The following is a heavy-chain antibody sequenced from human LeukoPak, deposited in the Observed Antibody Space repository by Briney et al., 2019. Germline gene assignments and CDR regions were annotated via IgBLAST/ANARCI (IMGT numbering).Heavy chain of an antibody. V-gene: IGHV5-51*01. J-gene: IGHJ4*02. D-gene: IGHD1-26*01. CDR3: ARLSPGVGATAEY. Sequence: GESLKISCKGSGYSFTTNWIGWVRQMPGKGLEWMGIIYPSDSDTRYNPSFQGQVTISADKSISTASLQWRSLKASDTAIYYCARLSPGVGATAEYWGQGTLATVSS. CDR2: IYPSDSDT. CDR1: GYSFTTNW.